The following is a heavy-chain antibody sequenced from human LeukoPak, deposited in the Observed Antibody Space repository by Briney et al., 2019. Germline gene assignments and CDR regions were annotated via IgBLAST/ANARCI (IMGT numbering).Heavy chain of an antibody. CDR3: AADGGRVGATTSFEYFQH. Sequence: SVKVSCKASGFTFTSSAKQWVRQARGQRLEWIGLIVVGSGNTNYAQKFQERVTITRDMSTSTAYMELSSQRSEDTAVYYCAADGGRVGATTSFEYFQHWGQGTLVTVSS. J-gene: IGHJ1*01. V-gene: IGHV1-58*02. D-gene: IGHD1-26*01. CDR1: GFTFTSSA. CDR2: IVVGSGNT.